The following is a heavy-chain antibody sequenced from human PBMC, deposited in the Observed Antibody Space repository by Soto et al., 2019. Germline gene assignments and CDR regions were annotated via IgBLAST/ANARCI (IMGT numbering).Heavy chain of an antibody. J-gene: IGHJ4*02. D-gene: IGHD3-22*01. Sequence: SETLSLICTVSGGSISISSYHWGWIRRPPGKGLEWIGSIYYSGSTYYNPSLKSRVTISVDTSKNQFSLKLSSVTAADTAVYYCARSPSFYSSGYYYFPYWGQGTRVTLS. CDR1: GGSISISSYH. CDR2: IYYSGST. CDR3: ARSPSFYSSGYYYFPY. V-gene: IGHV4-39*01.